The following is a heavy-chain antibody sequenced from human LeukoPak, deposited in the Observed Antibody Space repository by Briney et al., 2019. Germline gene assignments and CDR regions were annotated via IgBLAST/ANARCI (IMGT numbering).Heavy chain of an antibody. D-gene: IGHD5-18*01. CDR3: RFGYHHNYGMDV. V-gene: IGHV4-30-4*01. CDR2: IYYSGST. CDR1: GGSISSGDYY. J-gene: IGHJ6*02. Sequence: SQTLSLTCTVSGGSISSGDYYWSWIRQPPGKGLEWIGYIYYSGSTYYNPSLKSRVTISVDTSKNQFSLKLSSVTAADTAVCYCRFGYHHNYGMDVWGQGTTATVSS.